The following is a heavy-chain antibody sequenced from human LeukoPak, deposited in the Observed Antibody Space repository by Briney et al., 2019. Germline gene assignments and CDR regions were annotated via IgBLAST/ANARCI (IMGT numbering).Heavy chain of an antibody. CDR3: ARAFSGYDLHSFDY. V-gene: IGHV1-69*04. CDR2: IIPILGIA. Sequence: ASVKVSRKASGGTFSSYAISWVRQAPGQGLEWMGRIIPILGIANYAQKFQGRVTITADKSTSTAYMELSSLRSEDTAVYYCARAFSGYDLHSFDYWGQGTLVTVSS. J-gene: IGHJ4*02. D-gene: IGHD5-12*01. CDR1: GGTFSSYA.